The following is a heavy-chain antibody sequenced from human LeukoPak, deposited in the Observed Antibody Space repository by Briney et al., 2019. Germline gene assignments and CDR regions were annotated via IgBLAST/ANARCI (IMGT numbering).Heavy chain of an antibody. D-gene: IGHD3-22*01. CDR3: ARGEAYYYDSSGYNGVFDI. Sequence: PGGSLRLPCAASGFTFSSYAMHWVRQAPGKGLEWVAVISYDGSNKYYADSVKGRFTISRDNSKNTLYLQMNSLRAEDTAVYYCARGEAYYYDSSGYNGVFDIWGQGTMVTVSS. CDR2: ISYDGSNK. CDR1: GFTFSSYA. J-gene: IGHJ3*02. V-gene: IGHV3-30-3*01.